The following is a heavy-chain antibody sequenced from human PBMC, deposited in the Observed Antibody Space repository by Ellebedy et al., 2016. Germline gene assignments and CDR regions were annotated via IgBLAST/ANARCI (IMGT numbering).Heavy chain of an antibody. Sequence: GESLKISCKGSGYNFATEWIGWVRQMPEKGLECMGIIYPGDSDTRYSPFFQGQVTISADKSLTTAYLQWSSLKASDTAMYYCARLSDMDFYDSGAYLGGLDAFDIWGQGTRVTVSS. D-gene: IGHD3-22*01. V-gene: IGHV5-51*01. CDR1: GYNFATEW. CDR3: ARLSDMDFYDSGAYLGGLDAFDI. CDR2: IYPGDSDT. J-gene: IGHJ3*02.